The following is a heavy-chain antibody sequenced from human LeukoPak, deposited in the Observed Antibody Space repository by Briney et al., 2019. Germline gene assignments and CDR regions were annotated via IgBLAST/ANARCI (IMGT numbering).Heavy chain of an antibody. D-gene: IGHD1-26*01. J-gene: IGHJ4*02. Sequence: GGSLRLSCAASGFTFSTYNMNWVRQAPGKGLEWVSHITSSSTNIYYADSVKGRFTISRDNAKNALALQMNSLRDEDTAVYYCATSGNYYLKYWGQGTLVTVSS. V-gene: IGHV3-48*02. CDR2: ITSSSTNI. CDR3: ATSGNYYLKY. CDR1: GFTFSTYN.